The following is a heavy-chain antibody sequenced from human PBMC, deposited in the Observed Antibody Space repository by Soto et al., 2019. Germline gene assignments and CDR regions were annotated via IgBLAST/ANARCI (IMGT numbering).Heavy chain of an antibody. D-gene: IGHD2-2*01. Sequence: EASVKVSCKASGYTFTSYGISWVRQAPGQGLEWMGWISAYNGNTNYAQKLQGRVTMTTDTSTSTAYMELRSLRSDDTAVYYCARVGYCSSTSCQHRNWFDPWGQGTLVTVSS. CDR3: ARVGYCSSTSCQHRNWFDP. V-gene: IGHV1-18*01. CDR1: GYTFTSYG. CDR2: ISAYNGNT. J-gene: IGHJ5*02.